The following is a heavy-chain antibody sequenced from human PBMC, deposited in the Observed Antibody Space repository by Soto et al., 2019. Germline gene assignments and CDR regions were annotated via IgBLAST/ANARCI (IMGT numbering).Heavy chain of an antibody. Sequence: QVQLVQSGAEVKKPGTSVKVSCEVSGGTFSNYAITWVRQAPGQGLEWLGGAIPVYGSTNYAQKFQGRVTIPGGESATTTFMGVGSLRSDDTAVYYCARGGVANSRDAFDIGGQGPWVPVS. D-gene: IGHD1-26*01. CDR2: AIPVYGST. V-gene: IGHV1-69*01. CDR3: ARGGVANSRDAFDI. J-gene: IGHJ3*02. CDR1: GGTFSNYA.